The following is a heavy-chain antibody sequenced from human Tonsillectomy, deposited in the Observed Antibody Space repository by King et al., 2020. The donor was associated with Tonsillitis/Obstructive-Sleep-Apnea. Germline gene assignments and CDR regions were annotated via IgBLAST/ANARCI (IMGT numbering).Heavy chain of an antibody. CDR1: GGSISRYY. D-gene: IGHD3-16*02. J-gene: IGHJ6*03. CDR2: FSYTGST. V-gene: IGHV4-59*01. CDR3: ARVNNYDYVWGSYLYYYMDV. Sequence: VQLQESGPGLVKPSESLSLTCTVSGGSISRYYWSWIRQPPGKGLEWIGYFSYTGSTSYNPSLKSRVTLSVDTSKNQFSLKLNSVTAADTAVYYCARVNNYDYVWGSYLYYYMDVWGKGTTVTVSS.